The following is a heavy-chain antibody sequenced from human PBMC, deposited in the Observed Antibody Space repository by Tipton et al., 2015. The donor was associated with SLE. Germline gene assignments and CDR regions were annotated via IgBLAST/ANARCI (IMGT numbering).Heavy chain of an antibody. V-gene: IGHV3-7*01. CDR1: GFSFSDYW. J-gene: IGHJ4*02. CDR2: IKPGSET. Sequence: SLRLSCAASGFSFSDYWMSWVRQAPGKGLEWVANIKPGSETYYVDSVKGRFTISRDNAKSSLYLPMNSLRAEDTAIYYCARDLYDYWGQGTLGTVSA. D-gene: IGHD2-8*01. CDR3: ARDLYDY.